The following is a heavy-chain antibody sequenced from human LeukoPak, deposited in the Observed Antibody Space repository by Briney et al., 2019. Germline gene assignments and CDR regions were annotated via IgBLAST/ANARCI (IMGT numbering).Heavy chain of an antibody. CDR3: ARDGPGNYDTSSFDS. J-gene: IGHJ4*02. V-gene: IGHV3-53*01. D-gene: IGHD3-22*01. CDR1: GLTVSTNY. Sequence: GGSLRLSCAASGLTVSTNYMSWVRQTPGKGLEWVSSFYKGGTTYYADSVKGRFTISRDTFKNTLYLQMDSLRAEDTAIYYCARDGPGNYDTSSFDSWGQGTLVTVSP. CDR2: FYKGGTT.